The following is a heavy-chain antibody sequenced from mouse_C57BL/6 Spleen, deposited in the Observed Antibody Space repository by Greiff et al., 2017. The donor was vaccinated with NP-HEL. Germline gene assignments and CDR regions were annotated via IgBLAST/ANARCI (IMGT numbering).Heavy chain of an antibody. D-gene: IGHD1-1*01. CDR3: ARSPYYYGVGYAMDY. CDR1: GYTFTDYY. V-gene: IGHV1-26*01. Sequence: EVQLQQSGPELVKPGASVKISCKASGYTFTDYYMNWVKQSHGKSLEWIGDINPNNGGTSYNQKFKGKATLTVEKSSSTAYMELRSLTSEDSAVYYCARSPYYYGVGYAMDYWGQGTSVTVSS. CDR2: INPNNGGT. J-gene: IGHJ4*01.